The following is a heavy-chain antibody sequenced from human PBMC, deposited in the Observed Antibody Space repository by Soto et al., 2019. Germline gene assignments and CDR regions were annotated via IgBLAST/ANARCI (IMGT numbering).Heavy chain of an antibody. D-gene: IGHD3-10*01. J-gene: IGHJ4*02. CDR1: GGSISSSNW. CDR3: ARERITMVRGGIGH. V-gene: IGHV4-4*02. Sequence: SETLSLTCAVSGGSISSSNWWSWVRQPPGKGLEWIGEIYHSGSTNYNPSLKSRVTISVDKSKNQFSLKLSSVTAADTAVYYCARERITMVRGGIGHWGQGTLVTVSS. CDR2: IYHSGST.